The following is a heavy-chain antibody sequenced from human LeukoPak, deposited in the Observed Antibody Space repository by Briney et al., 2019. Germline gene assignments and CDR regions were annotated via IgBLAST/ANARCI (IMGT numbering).Heavy chain of an antibody. CDR2: INPNSGGT. Sequence: ASVKVSCKASGYTFTGHYMHWVRQAPGQGLEWMGWINPNSGGTNYAHKFQGRVTMTRDTSISTAYMELSRLRSDDTAVYYCASFGVYGIVVVVVATQAQGAFDVWGQGTMVTVSP. CDR3: ASFGVYGIVVVVVATQAQGAFDV. D-gene: IGHD2-15*01. V-gene: IGHV1-2*02. CDR1: GYTFTGHY. J-gene: IGHJ3*01.